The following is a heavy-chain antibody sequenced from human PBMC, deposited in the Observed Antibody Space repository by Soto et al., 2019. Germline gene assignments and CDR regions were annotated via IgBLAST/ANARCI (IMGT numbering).Heavy chain of an antibody. J-gene: IGHJ4*02. CDR2: IHYSGST. CDR3: AAHDSGGYYAEY. Sequence: QLQLQESGPGLVKPSETLSLTCTVSGDSVTISDNYWAWIGHPPGKGLEWIGSIHYSGSTYYNPSLKSRVTISGDTSKKQFSLKLTSVTAADAAVYYCAAHDSGGYYAEYWGQGTLVTVSA. D-gene: IGHD3-22*01. CDR1: GDSVTISDNY. V-gene: IGHV4-39*01.